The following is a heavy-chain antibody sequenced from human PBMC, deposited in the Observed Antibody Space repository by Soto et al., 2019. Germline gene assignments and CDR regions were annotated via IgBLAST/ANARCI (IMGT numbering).Heavy chain of an antibody. D-gene: IGHD4-17*01. CDR1: GFTFSSYA. Sequence: GGSLRLSCAASGFTFSSYAMHWVRQAPGKGLEWVAVISYDGSNKYYADSVKGRFTISRDNSKNTLYLQMNSLRAEDTAVYYCARDIYGEDDYYGMDVWGQGTTVTVSS. V-gene: IGHV3-30-3*01. CDR3: ARDIYGEDDYYGMDV. CDR2: ISYDGSNK. J-gene: IGHJ6*02.